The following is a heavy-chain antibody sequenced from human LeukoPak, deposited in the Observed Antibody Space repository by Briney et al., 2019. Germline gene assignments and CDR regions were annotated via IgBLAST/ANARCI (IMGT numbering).Heavy chain of an antibody. CDR2: IYTTGTT. J-gene: IGHJ4*02. CDR1: EFPVTSSF. CDR3: ARGRNDFFEY. Sequence: RGSLRLSCAVSEFPVTSSFMSWVRQAPGKGLEWVSLIYTTGTTFYADSVRGRFTISRDKSKNTLFLQMNTLRAEDTAIYYCARGRNDFFEYWGQGTLVTVSS. V-gene: IGHV3-53*01.